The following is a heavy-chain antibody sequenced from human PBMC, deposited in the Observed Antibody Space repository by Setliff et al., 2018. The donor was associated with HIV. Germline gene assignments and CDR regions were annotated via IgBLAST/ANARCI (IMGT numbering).Heavy chain of an antibody. Sequence: PGGSLRLSCATSGFSFSSYWMSWVRQAPGKGLEWVANIKQDGSEKHYMDSVKGRFTILMDILKNQISLNVTSVTAADTATYYCAKTNIPMPRSGTRLESWGPGRLVTV. CDR1: GFSFSSYW. J-gene: IGHJ4*02. D-gene: IGHD2-2*02. V-gene: IGHV3-7*03. CDR2: IKQDGSEK. CDR3: AKTNIPMPRSGTRLES.